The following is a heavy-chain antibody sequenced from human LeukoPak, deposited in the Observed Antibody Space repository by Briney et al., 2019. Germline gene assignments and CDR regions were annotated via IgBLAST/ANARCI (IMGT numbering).Heavy chain of an antibody. CDR1: GFTFSSYS. D-gene: IGHD6-6*01. Sequence: GGSLRLSCAASGFTFSSYSMNWVRQAPGKGLEWVSYISSSSSTIYYADSVKGRFTISRDNAKNSLYLQMDSLRAEDTAVYYCARSSIAARMTYFDYWGQGTLVTVSS. CDR2: ISSSSSTI. CDR3: ARSSIAARMTYFDY. V-gene: IGHV3-48*04. J-gene: IGHJ4*02.